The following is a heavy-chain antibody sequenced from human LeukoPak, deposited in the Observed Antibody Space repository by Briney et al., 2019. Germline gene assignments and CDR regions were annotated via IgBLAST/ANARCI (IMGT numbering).Heavy chain of an antibody. CDR2: IYFTGST. D-gene: IGHD3-22*01. Sequence: SETLSLTCTVSGGSITSSGYYWGWIRQTPGKGLEWIASIYFTGSTYYNPSLKSQITISVDTSNNQFSLNLSSVTAADTAVYYCARAPQGYYYDSSGYYLFDYWGQGTLVTVSS. V-gene: IGHV4-39*07. J-gene: IGHJ4*02. CDR3: ARAPQGYYYDSSGYYLFDY. CDR1: GGSITSSGYY.